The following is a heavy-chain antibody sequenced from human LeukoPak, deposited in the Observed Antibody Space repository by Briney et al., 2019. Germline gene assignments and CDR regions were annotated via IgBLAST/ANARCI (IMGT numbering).Heavy chain of an antibody. CDR3: ARSVGYCSSASCYVNWFDP. V-gene: IGHV4-4*07. J-gene: IGHJ5*02. Sequence: SETLSLTCTVSGGSISSYYWSWIRQPAGKGLEWIGRIYASGGTNYNPSLKSRLTISVDKSRNQFSLRLSSVTAADTAVYYCARSVGYCSSASCYVNWFDPWGQGTLVTVSS. CDR2: IYASGGT. CDR1: GGSISSYY. D-gene: IGHD2-2*01.